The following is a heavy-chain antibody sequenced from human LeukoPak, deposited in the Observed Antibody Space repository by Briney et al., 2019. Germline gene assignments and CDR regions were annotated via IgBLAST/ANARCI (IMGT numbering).Heavy chain of an antibody. CDR2: IYHSGST. D-gene: IGHD6-13*01. CDR3: ASTIAARNWFDP. V-gene: IGHV4-38-2*01. J-gene: IGHJ5*02. CDR1: GYSISSGYY. Sequence: SETLSLTCAVSGYSISSGYYWGWIRRPPGKGLEWIGSIYHSGSTYYNPSLKSRVTISVDTSKNQFSLKLSSVTAADTAVYYCASTIAARNWFDPWGQGTLVTVSS.